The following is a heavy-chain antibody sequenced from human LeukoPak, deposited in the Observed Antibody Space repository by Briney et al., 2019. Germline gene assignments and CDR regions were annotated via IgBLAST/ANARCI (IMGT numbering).Heavy chain of an antibody. CDR1: GFTFSSYW. V-gene: IGHV3-21*01. D-gene: IGHD3-10*01. CDR2: ITTSGYI. CDR3: ARDPGPGSMR. J-gene: IGHJ4*02. Sequence: PGGSLRLSCAASGFTFSSYWMHWVRQAPGKGLEWVSSITTSGYIYYADSVNGRFTISRDNAKNSLYLQMNSLRAEDTAVYYCARDPGPGSMRWGQGTLVTVSS.